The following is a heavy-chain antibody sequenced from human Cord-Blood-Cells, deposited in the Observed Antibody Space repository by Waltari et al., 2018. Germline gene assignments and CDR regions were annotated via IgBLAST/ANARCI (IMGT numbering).Heavy chain of an antibody. CDR1: GLPFSSHG. D-gene: IGHD6-6*01. V-gene: IGHV3-30*02. J-gene: IGHJ4*02. Sequence: VQLVESGGGVVQPGGSLRPSCAASGLPFSSHGMHWVRQAPGKGLEWVAFIRYDGSNKYYADSVKGRFTISRDNSKNTLYLQMNSLRAEDTAVYYCRSSSASFDYWGQGTLVTVSS. CDR2: IRYDGSNK. CDR3: RSSSASFDY.